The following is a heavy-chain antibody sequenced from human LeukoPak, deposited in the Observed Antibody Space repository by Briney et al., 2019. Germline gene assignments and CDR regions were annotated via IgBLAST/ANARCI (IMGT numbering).Heavy chain of an antibody. Sequence: SVKVSCKASGGTFSSYTITWVRQAPGQGLEWMGGIIPIFGSANYAQKFQGRVTITADESTSTAYMELSSLRSEDTAVYYCATATMVRDVHFDYWGQGTLVTVSS. J-gene: IGHJ4*02. D-gene: IGHD3-10*01. CDR1: GGTFSSYT. V-gene: IGHV1-69*13. CDR2: IIPIFGSA. CDR3: ATATMVRDVHFDY.